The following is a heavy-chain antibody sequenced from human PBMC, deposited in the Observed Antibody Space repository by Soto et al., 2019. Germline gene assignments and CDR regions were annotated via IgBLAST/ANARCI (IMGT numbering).Heavy chain of an antibody. CDR3: SRGGYFFYYYGLDV. J-gene: IGHJ6*01. CDR2: IGSGGDT. V-gene: IGHV3-53*01. D-gene: IGHD3-16*01. CDR1: GFTITQNY. Sequence: PGGSLRLSWAVSGFTITQNYMTWGRQAPGKGLEWVSLIGSGGDTYYADSVKGRFTLSRDISKNTLYLRMHLLTAEVTAVSNCSRGGYFFYYYGLDVRGRGTTVT.